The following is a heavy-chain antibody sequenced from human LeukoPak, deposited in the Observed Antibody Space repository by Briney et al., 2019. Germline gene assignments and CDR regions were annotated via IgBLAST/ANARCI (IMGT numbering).Heavy chain of an antibody. CDR2: IIPIFGTA. V-gene: IGHV1-69*06. J-gene: IGHJ3*02. Sequence: ASVKVSCKASGGTFSSYAISWVRQAPGQGLEWMGGIIPIFGTANYARKFQGRVTMTEDTSTDTAYMELSSLRSEDTAVYYCATESYSGSYLYAFDIWGQGTMVTVSS. CDR3: ATESYSGSYLYAFDI. CDR1: GGTFSSYA. D-gene: IGHD1-26*01.